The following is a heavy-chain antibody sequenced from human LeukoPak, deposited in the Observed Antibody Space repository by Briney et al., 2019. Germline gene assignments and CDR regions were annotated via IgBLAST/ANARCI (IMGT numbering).Heavy chain of an antibody. CDR1: GFAFSNAW. Sequence: GGSLRDTCAASGFAFSNAWMSWVRQAPGKGLEWVGRIKSKTDGGTTDYAAPVQGRFTISRDDSRNTLFLQMNSLKIEDTAVYYCTTDGAQRGNIDADYRGQGT. V-gene: IGHV3-15*01. J-gene: IGHJ4*02. CDR3: TTDGAQRGNIDADY. CDR2: IKSKTDGGTT. D-gene: IGHD5-18*01.